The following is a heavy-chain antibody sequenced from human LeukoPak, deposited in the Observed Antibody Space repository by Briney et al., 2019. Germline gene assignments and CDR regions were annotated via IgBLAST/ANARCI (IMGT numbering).Heavy chain of an antibody. D-gene: IGHD1-26*01. Sequence: SETLSLTCTVSGGSISSYFWSWIRQPPGKGLEWIGYIYYSGSTNYNPSLKSRVTMSVDTSKNQFSLKRSTVTAADASVYEGASRTPGGAADYWGQGTRVTVSS. CDR1: GGSISSYF. CDR3: ASRTPGGAADY. V-gene: IGHV4-59*12. CDR2: IYYSGST. J-gene: IGHJ4*02.